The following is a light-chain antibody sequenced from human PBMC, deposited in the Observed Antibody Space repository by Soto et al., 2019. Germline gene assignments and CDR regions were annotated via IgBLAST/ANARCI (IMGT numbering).Light chain of an antibody. V-gene: IGKV3-15*01. CDR3: QQHNTWPPYT. J-gene: IGKJ2*01. CDR1: QSVSSK. Sequence: EIVMTQSPATLSVSPGERAALSCRASQSVSSKLAWYQQKPGQAPRLLIYGASTRATGVPARFSGSGSGTEFTLTISSVQSEDFAVYYCQQHNTWPPYTFGQGTKLEIK. CDR2: GAS.